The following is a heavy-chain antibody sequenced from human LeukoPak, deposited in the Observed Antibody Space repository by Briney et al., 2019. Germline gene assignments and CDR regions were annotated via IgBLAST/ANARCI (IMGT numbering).Heavy chain of an antibody. V-gene: IGHV1-18*01. D-gene: IGHD3-22*01. CDR3: AREHDSQVRYYCGMDV. J-gene: IGHJ6*02. CDR2: ISAYNGDT. CDR1: GGTFSSYA. Sequence: GSSVKVSCKASGGTFSSYAISWVRQAPGQGLEWMGWISAYNGDTNYAQKLQGRVTLTTDTSTSTAYMEVRSLRSDDTAVYYCAREHDSQVRYYCGMDVWGQGTTVTVSS.